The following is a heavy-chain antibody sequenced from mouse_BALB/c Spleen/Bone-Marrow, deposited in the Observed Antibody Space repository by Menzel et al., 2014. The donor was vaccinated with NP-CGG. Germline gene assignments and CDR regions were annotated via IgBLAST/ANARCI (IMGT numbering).Heavy chain of an antibody. Sequence: DVKLQESGPDLVKPSQSLSLTCTVTGYSITSGYSWHWIRQFPGNKLEWMGYIYYSGSTNYNPSLKSRISITRDTSKNQFFLQLNSVTTEDTVTYYCARRGTYYGNYVFAYWGQGTLVTVSA. J-gene: IGHJ3*01. D-gene: IGHD2-10*01. CDR3: ARRGTYYGNYVFAY. V-gene: IGHV3-1*02. CDR1: GYSITSGYS. CDR2: IYYSGST.